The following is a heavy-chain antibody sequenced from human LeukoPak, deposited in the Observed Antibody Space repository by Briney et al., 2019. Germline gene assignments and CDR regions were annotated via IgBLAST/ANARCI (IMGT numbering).Heavy chain of an antibody. Sequence: SETLSLTCSASGGSITSYYWSWIRQSPGKGLEWIGYIHYSGSTNYNPSLKSRVTISGDTSKNQFSLKLSSVTAADTVVYYCARDKVVGTGDAFDIWGQGTMVTVSS. CDR1: GGSITSYY. D-gene: IGHD6-19*01. CDR3: ARDKVVGTGDAFDI. J-gene: IGHJ3*02. CDR2: IHYSGST. V-gene: IGHV4-59*01.